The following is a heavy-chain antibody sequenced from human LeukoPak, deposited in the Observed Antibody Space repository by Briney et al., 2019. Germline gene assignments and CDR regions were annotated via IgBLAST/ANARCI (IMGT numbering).Heavy chain of an antibody. J-gene: IGHJ5*02. V-gene: IGHV3-48*03. CDR3: ARDPLHCSGGSCYP. CDR2: ISSSGSTI. CDR1: GFTFSSYE. D-gene: IGHD2-15*01. Sequence: GGSLRLSCAASGFTFSSYEMNWVRQAPGKGLEWVSYISSSGSTIYYADSVKGRFTISRDNAKNSLYLQMNSLRAEDTAVYYCARDPLHCSGGSCYPWGQGTLATVSS.